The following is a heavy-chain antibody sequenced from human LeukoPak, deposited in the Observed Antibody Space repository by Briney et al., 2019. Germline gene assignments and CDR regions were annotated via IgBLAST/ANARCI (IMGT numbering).Heavy chain of an antibody. J-gene: IGHJ5*02. D-gene: IGHD1-26*01. CDR2: ISSSGSTI. V-gene: IGHV3-48*03. Sequence: PGGSLRLSCAASGFTFSSYEMNWVRQAPGKGLEWVSYISSSGSTIYYADSVKGRFTISRGNAKNSLYLQMNSLRAEDTAVYYCARDFYRGFDPWGQGTLVTVSS. CDR1: GFTFSSYE. CDR3: ARDFYRGFDP.